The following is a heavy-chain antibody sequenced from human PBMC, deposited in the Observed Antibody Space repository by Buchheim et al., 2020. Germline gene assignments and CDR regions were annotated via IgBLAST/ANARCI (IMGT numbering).Heavy chain of an antibody. CDR1: GLSFSDYY. D-gene: IGHD3-22*01. Sequence: QVELVESGGELVKPGGSLRLSCTASGLSFSDYYMSWIRQAPGKGPEWVAYVSRTGGTVYYADSVKGRFTISRDTATNELYLQMNGLRAEDTAVYYCARNRDNNSGYYSFWYFDVWGRG. CDR3: ARNRDNNSGYYSFWYFDV. J-gene: IGHJ2*01. CDR2: VSRTGGTV. V-gene: IGHV3-11*01.